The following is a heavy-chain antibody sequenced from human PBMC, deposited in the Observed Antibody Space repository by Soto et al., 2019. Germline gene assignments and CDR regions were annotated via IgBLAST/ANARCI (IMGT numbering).Heavy chain of an antibody. Sequence: GGSLRLSCAASGFTFSSYGMHWVRQAPGKGLEWVAVISYDGSNKYYADSVKGRFTISRDNSKNTLYLQMNSLRAEDTAVYYCASGLYCSSTSCYLDPWGQGTLVTVSS. CDR3: ASGLYCSSTSCYLDP. D-gene: IGHD2-2*01. CDR1: GFTFSSYG. J-gene: IGHJ5*02. CDR2: ISYDGSNK. V-gene: IGHV3-30*03.